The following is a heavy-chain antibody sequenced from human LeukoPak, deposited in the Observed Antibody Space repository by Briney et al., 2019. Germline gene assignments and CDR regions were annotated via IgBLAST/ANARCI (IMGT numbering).Heavy chain of an antibody. V-gene: IGHV4-61*02. D-gene: IGHD5-18*01. CDR2: IYTSGST. J-gene: IGHJ4*02. CDR1: GGSISSGSYY. Sequence: SETLSLTCTVSGGSISSGSYYWSWIRQPAGKGLEWIGRIYTSGSTNYNPSLKSRVTISVDTSKNQFSLKLSSVTAADTAVYYCARVWGSYGAFDYWGQGTLVTVSS. CDR3: ARVWGSYGAFDY.